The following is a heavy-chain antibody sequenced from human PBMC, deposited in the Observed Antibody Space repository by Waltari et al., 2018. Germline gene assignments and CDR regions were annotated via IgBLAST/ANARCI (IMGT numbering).Heavy chain of an antibody. J-gene: IGHJ4*02. CDR2: FYASGST. V-gene: IGHV4-4*07. D-gene: IGHD3-9*01. CDR3: AREHYDILTGYYFFDY. Sequence: QVPLQESGTGLVKPSETLYLPGTVSGGSISIYSWSCLRPPAGEGLEWIGRFYASGSTNYNPSLKSRVTMSVDTSKNQFSLKLSSVTAADTAVYYCAREHYDILTGYYFFDYWGQRTLVTVSS. CDR1: GGSISIYS.